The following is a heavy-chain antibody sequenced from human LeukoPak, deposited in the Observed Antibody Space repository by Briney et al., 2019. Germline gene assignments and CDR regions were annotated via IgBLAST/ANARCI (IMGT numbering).Heavy chain of an antibody. D-gene: IGHD3-16*01. V-gene: IGHV3-7*03. CDR2: INHNGNVN. CDR1: GFTFSSYW. Sequence: GGSLRLSCAASGFTFSSYWMNWARQAPGKGLEWVASINHNGNVNYYVDSVKGRFAISRDNAKNSLYLQMGNLRAEDTAVYFCARGGGLDVWGQGATVTVSS. J-gene: IGHJ6*02. CDR3: ARGGGLDV.